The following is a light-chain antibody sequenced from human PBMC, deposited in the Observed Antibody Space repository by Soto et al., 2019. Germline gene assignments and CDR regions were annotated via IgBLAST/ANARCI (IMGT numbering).Light chain of an antibody. CDR1: HSISTW. J-gene: IGKJ3*01. Sequence: DIQMTQSPSTLSASVGDRVTITCRASHSISTWLAWYQQKPRKAPKFLIYDASSLESGVPSRFSGSGSGTEFTLTISSLQPDDFATYYCQQYDSYSGVTFGPGTKVDIK. V-gene: IGKV1-5*01. CDR3: QQYDSYSGVT. CDR2: DAS.